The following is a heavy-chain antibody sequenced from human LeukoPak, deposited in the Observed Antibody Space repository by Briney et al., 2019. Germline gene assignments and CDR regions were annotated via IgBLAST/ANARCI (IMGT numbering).Heavy chain of an antibody. CDR3: TRDRGGDGNWYFDL. D-gene: IGHD3-16*01. J-gene: IGHJ2*01. CDR2: ISYDGSNK. V-gene: IGHV3-30*04. Sequence: GGSLRLSCAASGFTFSSYAMHWVRQAPGKGLEWVAVISYDGSNKYYADSVKGRFTISRDNSKNTLYLQMNSLRAEDTAVYYCTRDRGGDGNWYFDLWGRGTLVTVSS. CDR1: GFTFSSYA.